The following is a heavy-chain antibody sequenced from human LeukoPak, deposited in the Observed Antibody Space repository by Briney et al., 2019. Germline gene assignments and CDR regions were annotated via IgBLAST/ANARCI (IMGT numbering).Heavy chain of an antibody. CDR2: IYYSGST. CDR3: ARGTDMTPISGYYSFVY. Sequence: SETLSLTCTVPGDSISSYYWSWIRQPPGKGLEWIGYIYYSGSTNYNPSLKSRVTISVDASNNRFSLKVTSVTAADTAVYYCARGTDMTPISGYYSFVYWGQGTLVSVSS. V-gene: IGHV4-59*12. D-gene: IGHD5-12*01. CDR1: GDSISSYY. J-gene: IGHJ4*02.